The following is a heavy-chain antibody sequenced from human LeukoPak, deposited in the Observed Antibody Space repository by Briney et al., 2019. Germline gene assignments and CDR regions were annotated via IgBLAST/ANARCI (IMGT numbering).Heavy chain of an antibody. CDR1: GFTFSDYY. D-gene: IGHD3-10*01. J-gene: IGHJ4*02. CDR3: ARAYYGSGTSHFDS. Sequence: PGGSLRLSCAASGFTFSDYYISWIRQAPWKGQKWVSYISSSGSTICYGDSVKGRFTISRDNAKNPLYLQMNSLRAEDTAVYYCARAYYGSGTSHFDSWGQGTLVTVSS. CDR2: ISSSGSTI. V-gene: IGHV3-11*04.